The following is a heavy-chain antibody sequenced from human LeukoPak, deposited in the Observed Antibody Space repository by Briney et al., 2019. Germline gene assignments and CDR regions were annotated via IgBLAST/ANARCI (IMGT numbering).Heavy chain of an antibody. D-gene: IGHD3-10*01. Sequence: GGSLRLSCVASEFIFSDYWMSWVRQAPGKGLEWVANIKQGGREEKYVSSVKGRFAISRDDAKSTLYLQMDSLSGDDTAVYYCARDNGGWFDTWGRGTLVTVSS. CDR3: ARDNGGWFDT. CDR1: EFIFSDYW. V-gene: IGHV3-7*03. J-gene: IGHJ5*02. CDR2: IKQGGREE.